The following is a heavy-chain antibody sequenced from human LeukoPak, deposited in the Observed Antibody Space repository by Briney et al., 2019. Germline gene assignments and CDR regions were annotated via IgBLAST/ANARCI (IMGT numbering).Heavy chain of an antibody. Sequence: ASVKVSCKASGYTFTSYGISWVRQAPGRGLEWMGWISAYNGNTNYAQKLQGRVTMTTDTSTSTAYMELRSLRSDDTAVYYCARDAAGKGQEYYFDYWGQGTLVTVSS. CDR1: GYTFTSYG. V-gene: IGHV1-18*01. D-gene: IGHD3-10*01. CDR2: ISAYNGNT. J-gene: IGHJ4*02. CDR3: ARDAAGKGQEYYFDY.